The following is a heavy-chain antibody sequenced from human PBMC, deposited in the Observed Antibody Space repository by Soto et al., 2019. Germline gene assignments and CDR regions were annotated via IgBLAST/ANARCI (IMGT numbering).Heavy chain of an antibody. CDR3: ARALVVRRAFNWFDP. Sequence: SETLSLTCTVSGGSISSGGYYWSWIRQHPGKGLEWIGYIYYSGSTYYNPSLKSRVTISVDTSKNQFSLKLSSVTAADTAVYYCARALVVRRAFNWFDPWGQGTLVSVSS. CDR2: IYYSGST. D-gene: IGHD3-10*01. CDR1: GGSISSGGYY. V-gene: IGHV4-31*03. J-gene: IGHJ5*02.